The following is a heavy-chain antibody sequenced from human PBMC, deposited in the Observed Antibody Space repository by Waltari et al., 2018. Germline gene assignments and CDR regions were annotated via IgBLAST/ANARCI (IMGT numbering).Heavy chain of an antibody. V-gene: IGHV4-39*01. CDR3: ARQEYYYVKGYFDL. Sequence: QLQLQESGPGLAKPSETVSLTCTVSGRSISIVAYYWGWVRQPPGKGLEFIASIFYSGATYYNPSLESRVTISVDTSKNQFSLELTSVTDADTAVYYCARQEYYYVKGYFDLWGRGTLVTVSS. CDR1: GRSISIVAYY. D-gene: IGHD1-26*01. J-gene: IGHJ2*01. CDR2: IFYSGAT.